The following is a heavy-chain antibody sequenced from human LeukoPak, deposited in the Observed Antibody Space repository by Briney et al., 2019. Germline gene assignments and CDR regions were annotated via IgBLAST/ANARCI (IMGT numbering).Heavy chain of an antibody. CDR2: FYSGGCT. V-gene: IGHV3-66*02. CDR3: ARVLMTAPQVEISYRFYYYYYYMDV. Sequence: GVSLSLSRVRSGLTVHQKYMILGRQAAGKGVEGVSVFYSGGCTYHADSVKSRFTISRDNSENTLYLKMNSLRAEDTAVYYCARVLMTAPQVEISYRFYYYYYYMDVWGKGTTVTVSS. D-gene: IGHD2-21*01. J-gene: IGHJ6*03. CDR1: GLTVHQKY.